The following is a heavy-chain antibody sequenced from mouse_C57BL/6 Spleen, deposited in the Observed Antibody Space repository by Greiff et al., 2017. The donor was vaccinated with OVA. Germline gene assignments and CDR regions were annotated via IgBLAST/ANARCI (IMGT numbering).Heavy chain of an antibody. CDR3: ARYYAGSSYAHYWYFDV. Sequence: EVKVVESGGGLVQPGGSLSLSCAASGFTFTDYYMSWVRQPPGKALEWLGFIRNKANGYTTEYSASVKGRFTISRDNSQSILYLQMNDLRAVDSATYYCARYYAGSSYAHYWYFDVWGTGTAVTVSS. CDR2: IRNKANGYTT. J-gene: IGHJ1*03. V-gene: IGHV7-3*01. CDR1: GFTFTDYY. D-gene: IGHD1-1*01.